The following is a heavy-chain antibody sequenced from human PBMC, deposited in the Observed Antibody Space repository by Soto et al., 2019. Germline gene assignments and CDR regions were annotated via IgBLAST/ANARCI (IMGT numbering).Heavy chain of an antibody. CDR2: IYYSGST. J-gene: IGHJ4*02. V-gene: IGHV4-30-4*01. D-gene: IGHD3-9*01. CDR3: ARVRHYDILTGYSYYFDY. CDR1: GGSISSGDYY. Sequence: SETLSLTCTVSGGSISSGDYYWSWIRQPPGKGLEWIGYIYYSGSTYYNPSLKSRVTISVDTSKNQFSLKLSSVTAADTAVYYCARVRHYDILTGYSYYFDYWGQGTLVTVSS.